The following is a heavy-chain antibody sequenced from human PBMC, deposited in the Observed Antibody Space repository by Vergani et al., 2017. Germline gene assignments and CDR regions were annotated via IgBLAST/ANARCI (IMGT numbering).Heavy chain of an antibody. Sequence: QVQLLQSGPELKEPGSSLQVSCKASGYIFTDYYLHWVRQAPGQGLEWMAWIKSDNGATLYAQKFQGRVTLTRDTSTTTAYMELSGLTSDDTAVYYCARVKDGYIWGQGTLVTVSS. CDR2: IKSDNGAT. V-gene: IGHV1-2*02. D-gene: IGHD5-24*01. CDR1: GYIFTDYY. J-gene: IGHJ4*02. CDR3: ARVKDGYI.